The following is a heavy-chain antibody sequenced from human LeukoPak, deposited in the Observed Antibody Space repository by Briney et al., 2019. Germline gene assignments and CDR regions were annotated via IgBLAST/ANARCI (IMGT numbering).Heavy chain of an antibody. CDR2: INHSGST. J-gene: IGHJ4*02. CDR3: ARGVGSSSGWYGY. V-gene: IGHV4-34*01. CDR1: GGSFSGYY. Sequence: SETLSLTCAVHGGSFSGYYWSWIRQPPGKGLEWIGEINHSGSTNYNPSLKSRVTISVDTSKNQFSLKLSSVTAADTAVYYCARGVGSSSGWYGYWGQGTLVTVSS. D-gene: IGHD6-19*01.